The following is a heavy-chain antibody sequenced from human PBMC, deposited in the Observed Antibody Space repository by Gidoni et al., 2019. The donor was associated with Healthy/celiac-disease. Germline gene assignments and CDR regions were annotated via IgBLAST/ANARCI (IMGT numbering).Heavy chain of an antibody. V-gene: IGHV4-39*01. Sequence: QLQLQESGPGLVKPSETLSLTCTVSGGSISSSSYYWGWIRQPPGKGLEWIGSIYYSGSTYYNPSLKSRVTISVDTSKNQFSLKLSSVTAADTAVYYCARHTNSGSYSNWFDPWGQGTLVTVSS. CDR1: GGSISSSSYY. CDR3: ARHTNSGSYSNWFDP. D-gene: IGHD1-26*01. CDR2: IYYSGST. J-gene: IGHJ5*02.